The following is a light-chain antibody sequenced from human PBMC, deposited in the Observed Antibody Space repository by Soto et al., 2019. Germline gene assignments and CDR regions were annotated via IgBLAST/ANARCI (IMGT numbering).Light chain of an antibody. Sequence: EIVMTQSPGTLSLSPGERATLSCRASQSVTNNLAWYQHKPGQAPRLLIYDASTRATGIPARFSGSGSGTEFTLTISSLQSEDFAVYYCQQYNNWPLAFGGGTKVEIK. CDR1: QSVTNN. CDR2: DAS. J-gene: IGKJ4*01. CDR3: QQYNNWPLA. V-gene: IGKV3-15*01.